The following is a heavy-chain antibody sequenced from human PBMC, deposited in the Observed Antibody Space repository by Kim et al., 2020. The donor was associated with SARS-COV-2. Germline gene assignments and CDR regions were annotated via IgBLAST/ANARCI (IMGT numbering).Heavy chain of an antibody. V-gene: IGHV3-73*01. J-gene: IGHJ4*02. CDR2: NSDAT. CDR3: TLADFDY. Sequence: NSDATAYAASVKGRLTISRDDSKNTAYLQMNSLKTEDTAVYYCTLADFDYWGQGTLVTVSS.